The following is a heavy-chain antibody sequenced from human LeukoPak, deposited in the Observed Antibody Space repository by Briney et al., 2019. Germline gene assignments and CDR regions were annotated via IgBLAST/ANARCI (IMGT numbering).Heavy chain of an antibody. D-gene: IGHD2-15*01. V-gene: IGHV3-48*01. J-gene: IGHJ4*02. CDR1: GFTFSSYS. Sequence: GGSLRLSCAASGFTFSSYSMNWVRQAPGKGLEWVSYISSSSSTIYYADSVKGRFTISRDNSKNTLYLQMSSLRVEDTAVYYCAKDKGREGDYWGQGNLVTVSS. CDR2: ISSSSSTI. CDR3: AKDKGREGDY.